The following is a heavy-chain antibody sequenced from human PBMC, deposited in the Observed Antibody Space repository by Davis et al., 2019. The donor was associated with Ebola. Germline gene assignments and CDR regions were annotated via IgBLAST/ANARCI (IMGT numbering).Heavy chain of an antibody. CDR3: ARASGIQLWLRSDY. D-gene: IGHD5-18*01. Sequence: PSETLSLTCAVYGGSFSGYYWSWIRQPPGKGLEWIGEINHSGSTNYNPSLKSRVTISVDTSKNQFSLKLSSVTAADTAVYYCARASGIQLWLRSDYWGQGTLVTVSS. J-gene: IGHJ4*02. V-gene: IGHV4-34*01. CDR2: INHSGST. CDR1: GGSFSGYY.